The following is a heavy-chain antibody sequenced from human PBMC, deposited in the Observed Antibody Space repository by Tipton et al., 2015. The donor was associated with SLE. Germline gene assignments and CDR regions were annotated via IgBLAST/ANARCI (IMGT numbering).Heavy chain of an antibody. V-gene: IGHV4-31*03. D-gene: IGHD4-17*01. CDR1: GHSISNGDYY. CDR2: IYLSGIT. J-gene: IGHJ4*02. Sequence: TLSLTCTVSGHSISNGDYYWSWIRQLPGKGLEWIGYIYLSGITSSNPSLNNRVSISVDTSNSQFSLKLSSVTAADTAIYYCASVDDTVTTHFEHWGQGTLVTVSS. CDR3: ASVDDTVTTHFEH.